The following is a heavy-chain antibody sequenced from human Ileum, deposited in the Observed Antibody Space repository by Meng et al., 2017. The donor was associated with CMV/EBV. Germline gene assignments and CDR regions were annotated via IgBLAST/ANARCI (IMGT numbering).Heavy chain of an antibody. J-gene: IGHJ4*02. CDR3: ARRPIAARAGGLDY. CDR2: IYDSGST. V-gene: IGHV4-31*02. D-gene: IGHD6-6*01. Sequence: SGVSINSGGYFWTWIRHHPGKGLEWIGYIYDSGSTYYNPSLKSRVTISADTSKNQFSLNLSSVTAADTAVYYCARRPIAARAGGLDYWGQGTLVTVSS. CDR1: GVSINSGGYF.